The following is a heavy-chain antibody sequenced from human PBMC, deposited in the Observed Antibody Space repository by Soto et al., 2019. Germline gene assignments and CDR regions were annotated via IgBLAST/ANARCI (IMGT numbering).Heavy chain of an antibody. V-gene: IGHV1-69*01. CDR2: IIPLLGIT. CDR1: GGTFSGYA. Sequence: QAQLMQSGAEVKKPGSSVKVSCKASGGTFSGYAINWVRQAPGQGLEWMGGIIPLLGITDYGQKFQGRITIASDESTGTAYMDLRGLRSEDTAIYYCARYLRSITGTTSSEDFQHWGQGTLVSGSS. CDR3: ARYLRSITGTTSSEDFQH. J-gene: IGHJ1*01. D-gene: IGHD1-20*01.